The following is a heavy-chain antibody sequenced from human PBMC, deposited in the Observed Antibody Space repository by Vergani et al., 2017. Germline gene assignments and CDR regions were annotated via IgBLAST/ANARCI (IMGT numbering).Heavy chain of an antibody. CDR1: GYTFTGYY. Sequence: QVQLVQSGAEVKKPGASVKVSCKASGYTFTGYYMHWVRQAPGQGLEWMGWINPNSGGTNYAQKFQGRVTMTRDTSISTAYMELSRLRSDDTAVYYCARRLPHYDFWSGYYLFGGAFDIWGQGTMVTVSS. CDR2: INPNSGGT. J-gene: IGHJ3*02. CDR3: ARRLPHYDFWSGYYLFGGAFDI. D-gene: IGHD3-3*01. V-gene: IGHV1-2*02.